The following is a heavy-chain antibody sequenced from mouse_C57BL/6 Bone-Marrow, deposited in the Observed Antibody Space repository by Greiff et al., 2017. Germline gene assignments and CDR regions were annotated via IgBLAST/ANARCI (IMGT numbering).Heavy chain of an antibody. Sequence: QVQLKQPGADLVKPGASVKVSCKASGYTFTSYWMHWVKQRPGQGLEWIGRIHPSDSDTNYNQKFKGKATLTVDKSSSTAYMQLSSLTSEDSAVYYCAPMIKRRNYYAMDYWGQGTSVTVSS. CDR2: IHPSDSDT. V-gene: IGHV1-74*01. J-gene: IGHJ4*01. CDR1: GYTFTSYW. CDR3: APMIKRRNYYAMDY. D-gene: IGHD2-4*01.